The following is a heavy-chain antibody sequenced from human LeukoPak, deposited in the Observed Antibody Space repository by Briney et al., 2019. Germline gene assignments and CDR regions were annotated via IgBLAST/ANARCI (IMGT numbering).Heavy chain of an antibody. V-gene: IGHV3-7*01. CDR3: ARDFGNYGSGSPSC. CDR2: IKQDGSEK. D-gene: IGHD3-10*01. J-gene: IGHJ4*02. CDR1: GFTVSGNY. Sequence: PGGSLRLSCAVSGFTVSGNYMSWVRQAPGKGLEWVANIKQDGSEKLYVDSVKGRFTVSRDNAKNSLYLQMNSLRAEDTALYFCARDFGNYGSGSPSCWGQGTLVTVSS.